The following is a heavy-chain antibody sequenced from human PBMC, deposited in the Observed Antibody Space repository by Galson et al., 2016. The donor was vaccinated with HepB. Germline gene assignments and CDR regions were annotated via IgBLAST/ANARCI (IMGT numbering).Heavy chain of an antibody. D-gene: IGHD3-10*01. CDR2: IYQSGSN. Sequence: SETLSLTCAVSGGSISSTNWWTWVRQPPGKGLEWIGEIYQSGSNNYNPSLKSRLTISVDKSKNQFSLKLTSVTAAATAVYYCSREYGSGKSAFDIWGQGTMVTVSS. V-gene: IGHV4-4*02. CDR3: SREYGSGKSAFDI. J-gene: IGHJ3*02. CDR1: GGSISSTNW.